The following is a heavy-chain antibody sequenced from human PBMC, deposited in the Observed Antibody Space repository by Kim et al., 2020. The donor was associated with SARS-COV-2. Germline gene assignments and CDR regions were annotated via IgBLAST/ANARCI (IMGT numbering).Heavy chain of an antibody. J-gene: IGHJ5*02. CDR1: GYSFTNYW. CDR2: IQPGDSDT. Sequence: GESLKISCKGSGYSFTNYWIGWVRQMPGKGLEWMGIIQPGDSDTRYSPSFQGQVTISADKSISTAYLQWSSLKASDTAMYYCARRVYSSGWYWFDPWGQGTLVTVSS. V-gene: IGHV5-51*01. CDR3: ARRVYSSGWYWFDP. D-gene: IGHD6-19*01.